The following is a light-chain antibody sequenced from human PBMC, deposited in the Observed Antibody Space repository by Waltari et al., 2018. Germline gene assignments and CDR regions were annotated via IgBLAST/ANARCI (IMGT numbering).Light chain of an antibody. CDR1: QSISTW. CDR3: QQHSTYPIT. Sequence: DIQMTQSPSTLSASVGDRVTISCRASQSISTWLAWYQERPGKFPKLLIYQASTLKSGVPSRFSGSGSGTEFTLTTSSLQPDDFATYYCQQHSTYPITVGQGTRLEIK. CDR2: QAS. V-gene: IGKV1-5*03. J-gene: IGKJ5*01.